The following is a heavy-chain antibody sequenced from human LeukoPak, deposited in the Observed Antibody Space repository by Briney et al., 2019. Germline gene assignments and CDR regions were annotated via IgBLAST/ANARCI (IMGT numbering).Heavy chain of an antibody. D-gene: IGHD3-22*01. CDR2: INHSGST. CDR3: ARITYYYDSSGYPDI. Sequence: SETLSLTCAAYGGSFSGYYWSLIRQPPGKGLEWIGEINHSGSTNYNPSLKSRVAISVDTSKNQFSLKLSSVTAADTAVYYCARITYYYDSSGYPDIWGQGTMVTVSS. CDR1: GGSFSGYY. J-gene: IGHJ3*02. V-gene: IGHV4-34*01.